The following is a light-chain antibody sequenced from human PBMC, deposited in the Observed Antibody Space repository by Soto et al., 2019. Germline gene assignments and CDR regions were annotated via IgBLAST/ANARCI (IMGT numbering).Light chain of an antibody. CDR3: QQYGSSPPRT. J-gene: IGKJ1*01. Sequence: EIVLTQSPGTLSLSPGERATLSCRASQSVSSSYLAWYQQKPGQAPRLLIYGASSRATGIPDRFSGSGSGTDFTLTISSLEPEDFAVYYCQQYGSSPPRTFGEGTEVEIK. V-gene: IGKV3-20*01. CDR1: QSVSSSY. CDR2: GAS.